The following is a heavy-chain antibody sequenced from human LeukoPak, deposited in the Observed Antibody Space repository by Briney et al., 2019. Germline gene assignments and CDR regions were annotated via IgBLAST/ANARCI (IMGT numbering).Heavy chain of an antibody. J-gene: IGHJ4*02. CDR2: ISYDGSNK. CDR1: GFTFSSYA. CDR3: ARGSGYESFFDY. Sequence: GGSLRLSCAASGFTFSSYAMHWVRQAQGKGLEWVAVISYDGSNKYYADSVKGRFTISRDNSKNTLYLQMNSLRAEDTAVYYCARGSGYESFFDYWGQGTLVTVSS. V-gene: IGHV3-30-3*01. D-gene: IGHD5-12*01.